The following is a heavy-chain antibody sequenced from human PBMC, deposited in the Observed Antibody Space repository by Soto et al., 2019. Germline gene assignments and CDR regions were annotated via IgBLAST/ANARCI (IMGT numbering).Heavy chain of an antibody. J-gene: IGHJ1*01. Sequence: GGSLRLSCAASGFTFSSYAMHWVRQAPGKGLEWVAVISYDGSNKYYADSVKGRFTISRDNSKNTLYLQMNSLRAEDTAVYYCARGGGSYYEGGRLYWGQGTLVTVSS. CDR1: GFTFSSYA. CDR2: ISYDGSNK. V-gene: IGHV3-30-3*01. D-gene: IGHD1-26*01. CDR3: ARGGGSYYEGGRLY.